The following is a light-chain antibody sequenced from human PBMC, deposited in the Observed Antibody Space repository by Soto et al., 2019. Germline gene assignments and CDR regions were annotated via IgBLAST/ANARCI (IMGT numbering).Light chain of an antibody. J-gene: IGKJ1*01. Sequence: DIQMTQSPSTLSASVGDRVTITCRASQSISRWLAWYQQRPGKAPKLLIYKASTLESGVPSRFSGSGSGTEFTLTIDSLQPDDFAIYYGRRYNNLWTFGQGTKVEIK. CDR1: QSISRW. CDR3: RRYNNLWT. CDR2: KAS. V-gene: IGKV1-5*03.